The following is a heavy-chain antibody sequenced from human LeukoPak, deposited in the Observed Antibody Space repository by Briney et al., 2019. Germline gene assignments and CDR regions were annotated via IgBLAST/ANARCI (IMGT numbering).Heavy chain of an antibody. J-gene: IGHJ1*01. D-gene: IGHD2-15*01. CDR2: SYYSGST. V-gene: IGHV4-31*03. Sequence: SETLSLTCTVSGGSISSGGYYWTWIRQHPGKGLEWIGTSYYSGSTYYNPSLKSRVTISVDTSKNQFSLRLSSVTAADTAVYYCALGYCGGGSCYARDYFQHWGQGTLVTVSS. CDR1: GGSISSGGYY. CDR3: ALGYCGGGSCYARDYFQH.